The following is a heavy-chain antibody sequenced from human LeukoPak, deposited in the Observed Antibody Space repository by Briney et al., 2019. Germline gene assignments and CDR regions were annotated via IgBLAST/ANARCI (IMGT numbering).Heavy chain of an antibody. D-gene: IGHD3-10*01. J-gene: IGHJ2*01. CDR1: GGSISSGDYY. Sequence: SETLSLTCTVSGGSISSGDYYWGWIRQPPGKGLEWIGYIDYSGSTYYNPSLKSRVTISLDTSKNQFSLKLSSVTAADTAVYYCARRPYGSGSYYNEGLLGYFDLWGRGTLVTVSS. V-gene: IGHV4-30-4*01. CDR2: IDYSGST. CDR3: ARRPYGSGSYYNEGLLGYFDL.